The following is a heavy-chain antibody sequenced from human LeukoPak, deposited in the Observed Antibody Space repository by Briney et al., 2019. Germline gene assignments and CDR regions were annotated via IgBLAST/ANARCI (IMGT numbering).Heavy chain of an antibody. D-gene: IGHD2-2*01. CDR2: ISAYNGNT. CDR1: CYTFTSYG. J-gene: IGHJ6*03. CDR3: ARVVVVVPAAIISWFYYYYYVDV. V-gene: IGHV1-18*01. Sequence: ASVEVSCKASCYTFTSYGISWVRQAPGQGLEWMGWISAYNGNTNYAQKLQGRVTITTDTSTSTAYMELRSLRSADTAVYYCARVVVVVPAAIISWFYYYYYVDVWGKGNTVTLSS.